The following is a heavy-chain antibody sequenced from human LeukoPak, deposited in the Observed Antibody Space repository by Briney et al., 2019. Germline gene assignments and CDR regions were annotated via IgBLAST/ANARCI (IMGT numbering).Heavy chain of an antibody. CDR3: ARDIVATIWFDP. CDR1: GFTFDDYG. V-gene: IGHV3-20*04. D-gene: IGHD5-12*01. Sequence: GGSLRLSCVTSGFTFDDYGMSWVRQVPGKGLEWVAAVNWNGGGTGYADSVKGRFTVSRDNAKNSLFLQMKSLRAEDTALYYCARDIVATIWFDPWGQGTLVTVSS. CDR2: VNWNGGGT. J-gene: IGHJ5*02.